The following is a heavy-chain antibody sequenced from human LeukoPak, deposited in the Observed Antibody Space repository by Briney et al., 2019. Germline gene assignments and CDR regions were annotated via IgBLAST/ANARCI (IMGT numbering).Heavy chain of an antibody. D-gene: IGHD2-15*01. V-gene: IGHV1-2*04. CDR2: INPNSGGT. CDR1: GYTFTGYY. J-gene: IGHJ3*02. Sequence: ASVKVSCKPSGYTFTGYYMHWVRQAPGQGLEWMGWINPNSGGTNYAQKFQGWVTMTRDTSISTACMELSRLRSDDTAVYYCARRYCSGGSCYSAFDIWGQGTMVTVSS. CDR3: ARRYCSGGSCYSAFDI.